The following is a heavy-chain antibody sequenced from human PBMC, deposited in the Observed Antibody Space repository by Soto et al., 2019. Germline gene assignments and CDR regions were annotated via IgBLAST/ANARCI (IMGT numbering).Heavy chain of an antibody. Sequence: SETVSLTCTVSGGSISSYYWSWIRQPAGKGLEWIGRIYTSGSTNYNPSLKSRVTMSVDTSKNQFSLKLSSVTAADTAVYYCARDKEAYCSSTSCYSASMDVWGQGTTVTVSS. CDR3: ARDKEAYCSSTSCYSASMDV. V-gene: IGHV4-4*07. J-gene: IGHJ6*02. CDR2: IYTSGST. CDR1: GGSISSYY. D-gene: IGHD2-2*01.